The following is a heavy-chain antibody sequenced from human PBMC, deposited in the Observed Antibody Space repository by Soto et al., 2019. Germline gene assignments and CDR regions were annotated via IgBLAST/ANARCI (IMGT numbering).Heavy chain of an antibody. D-gene: IGHD6-13*01. CDR3: TRRAAAAAVVPYGMDV. Sequence: GGSLRLSCAASGFTFRGSAMHWVRQASGKGLEWVGRIRSKANSYATAYAASVKGRFTISRDDSKNTAYLQMNSLKTEDTAVYYCTRRAAAAAVVPYGMDVWGQGTTVTVSS. CDR1: GFTFRGSA. J-gene: IGHJ6*02. CDR2: IRSKANSYAT. V-gene: IGHV3-73*01.